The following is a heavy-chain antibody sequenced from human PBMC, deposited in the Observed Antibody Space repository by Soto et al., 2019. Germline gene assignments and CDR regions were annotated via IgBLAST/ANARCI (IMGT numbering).Heavy chain of an antibody. Sequence: EVQLLESGGGLGQPGGSLRLSCAASGFTFGSYAMTWVRQAPGKGLEWVSAISFGGGSTYYADSVRGRFTISRDNSKNTLYLQMTTLRAEDTAIYYCATDSFRSGIAVAGNYWGQGTLVTVSS. J-gene: IGHJ4*02. CDR1: GFTFGSYA. CDR2: ISFGGGST. D-gene: IGHD6-19*01. CDR3: ATDSFRSGIAVAGNY. V-gene: IGHV3-23*01.